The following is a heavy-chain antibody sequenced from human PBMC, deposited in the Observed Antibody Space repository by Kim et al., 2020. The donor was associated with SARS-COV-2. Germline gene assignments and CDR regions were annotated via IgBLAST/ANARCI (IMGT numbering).Heavy chain of an antibody. Sequence: GGSLRLSCAASGFTFSSYSMNWVRQAPGKGLEWVSSISSSSSYIYYADSVKGRFTISRDNAKNSLYLQMNSLRAEDTAVYYCARVSEGQLLVLMYYYYGMDVWGQGTTVTVSS. V-gene: IGHV3-21*01. CDR1: GFTFSSYS. CDR3: ARVSEGQLLVLMYYYYGMDV. CDR2: ISSSSSYI. D-gene: IGHD2-2*01. J-gene: IGHJ6*02.